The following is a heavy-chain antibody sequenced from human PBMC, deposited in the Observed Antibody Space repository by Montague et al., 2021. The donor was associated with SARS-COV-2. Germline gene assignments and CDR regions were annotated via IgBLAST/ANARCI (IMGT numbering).Heavy chain of an antibody. Sequence: SETLSLTCVVYGGSFSGYYWSWIRQPPGKGLEWIGEINHSGTTNYNPSLKSRVTISVDTSKNQFSLSLNSVTAADTAVYYCAVGGGYGYEVLDYWGQGTLVTVSS. D-gene: IGHD5-18*01. CDR2: INHSGTT. CDR1: GGSFSGYY. J-gene: IGHJ4*02. V-gene: IGHV4-34*01. CDR3: AVGGGYGYEVLDY.